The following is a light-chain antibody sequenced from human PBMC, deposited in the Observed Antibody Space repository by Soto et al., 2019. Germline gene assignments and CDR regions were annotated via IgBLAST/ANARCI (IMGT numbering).Light chain of an antibody. Sequence: QSALTQPRSVSGSPGQSVTISCTGTSSDVGGYNYVSWYQQHPGKAPKLMIYDVSKRPSGFPDRFSGSKSGNTASLTISGLQAEDEADYYCCSYAGSYTFGVFGTGTKLTVL. J-gene: IGLJ1*01. CDR1: SSDVGGYNY. CDR3: CSYAGSYTFGV. V-gene: IGLV2-11*01. CDR2: DVS.